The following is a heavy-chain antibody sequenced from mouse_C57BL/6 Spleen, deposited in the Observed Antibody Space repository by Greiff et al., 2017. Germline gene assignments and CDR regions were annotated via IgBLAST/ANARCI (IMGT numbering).Heavy chain of an antibody. J-gene: IGHJ4*01. D-gene: IGHD2-4*01. V-gene: IGHV1-81*01. CDR1: GYTFTSYG. CDR3: ARSGDDYDGNYYAMDY. CDR2: IYPRSGNT. Sequence: QVQLQQSGAELARPGASVKLSCKASGYTFTSYGISWVKQRTGQGLEWIGEIYPRSGNTYYNEKFKGKATLTADKSSSTAYMELRSLTSEDSAVYFCARSGDDYDGNYYAMDYWGQGTSVTVSS.